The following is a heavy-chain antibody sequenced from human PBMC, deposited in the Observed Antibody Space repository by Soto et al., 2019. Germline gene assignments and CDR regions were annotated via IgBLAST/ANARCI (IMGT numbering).Heavy chain of an antibody. CDR2: VYNSGST. CDR1: GGSVISNY. V-gene: IGHV4-59*02. J-gene: IGHJ4*02. CDR3: ARYRREAVAGYTLDN. D-gene: IGHD6-13*01. Sequence: SETLSLTCTVPGGSVISNYWTWIRQPPGKGLEWIGYVYNSGSTNYNPSLKSRVTISEDTSKSQFSLKVNSMTAADTAVYYCARYRREAVAGYTLDNWGQGILVTVSS.